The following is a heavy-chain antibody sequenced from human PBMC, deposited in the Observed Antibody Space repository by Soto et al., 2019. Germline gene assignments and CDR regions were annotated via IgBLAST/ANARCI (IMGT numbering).Heavy chain of an antibody. V-gene: IGHV4-39*01. CDR1: GGSISSSSYY. CDR2: IYYSGST. D-gene: IGHD5-18*01. J-gene: IGHJ4*02. Sequence: PSETLSLTCTVSGGSISSSSYYWGWIRQPPGKGLEWIGSIYYSGSTYYNPSLKSRVTKSVDTSKNQFSLKLSSVTAADTAVYYCVRGVDTAMVYDYWGQGTLVTVSS. CDR3: VRGVDTAMVYDY.